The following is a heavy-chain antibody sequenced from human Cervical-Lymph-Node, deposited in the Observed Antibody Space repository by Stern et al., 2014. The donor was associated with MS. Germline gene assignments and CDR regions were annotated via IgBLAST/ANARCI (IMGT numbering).Heavy chain of an antibody. CDR2: IKPNSGGT. J-gene: IGHJ3*02. D-gene: IGHD6-19*01. CDR3: ARGGRSSGWSPPDAFDI. V-gene: IGHV1-2*04. CDR1: GYTFTGYY. Sequence: QVQLVQSGAEVKKPGASVKDSCKASGYTFTGYYIHWVRQAPGQGLEWMGWIKPNSGGTNYAQKFQGWVTMTRDTSISTAYMELSRLRSDDTAVYYCARGGRSSGWSPPDAFDIWGQGTMVTVSS.